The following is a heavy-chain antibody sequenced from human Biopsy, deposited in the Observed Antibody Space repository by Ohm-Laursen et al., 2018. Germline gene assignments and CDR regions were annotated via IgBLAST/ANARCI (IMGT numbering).Heavy chain of an antibody. CDR2: TNNNGGRT. D-gene: IGHD3-22*01. Sequence: GSLRLSCSASGFTFSSYAMSWVRQSPGKGLEWVSSTNNNGGRTYYTDSVKGRFTISRDNSKNTLYLQMSSLRAEDTAVYYCANWNYYYDSSGPPAFDVWGLGTMVTVSS. V-gene: IGHV3-23*01. CDR1: GFTFSSYA. J-gene: IGHJ3*01. CDR3: ANWNYYYDSSGPPAFDV.